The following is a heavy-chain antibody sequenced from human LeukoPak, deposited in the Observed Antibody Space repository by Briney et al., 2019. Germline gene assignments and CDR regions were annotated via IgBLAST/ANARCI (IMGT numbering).Heavy chain of an antibody. D-gene: IGHD4/OR15-4a*01. CDR1: GGTFSGYA. J-gene: IGHJ3*02. CDR2: ITGSGDNT. Sequence: ASVKVSCKASGGTFSGYAISWVRQAPGQGLEWVSAITGSGDNTWYADSVKGRFTISRDNSKNTLYLQMNSLRADDTAVYHCARDRLFPNDVFDIWGQGTMVIVSS. V-gene: IGHV3-23*01. CDR3: ARDRLFPNDVFDI.